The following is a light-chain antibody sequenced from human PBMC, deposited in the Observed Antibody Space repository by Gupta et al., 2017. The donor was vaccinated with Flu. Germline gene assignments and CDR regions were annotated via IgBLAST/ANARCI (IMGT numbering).Light chain of an antibody. CDR1: AIRYFSY. CDR3: ASYTFGNALL. J-gene: IGLJ3*02. CDR2: EVS. V-gene: IGLV2-14*03. Sequence: QSPLTQPASVSGSPGQSITIYCTGSAIRYFSYVSWYQQHPGKVPKLLIYEVSNRPSGISVRFSGSKSDSTASLTISGVQSEDEAHYYCASYTFGNALLFGGGTDLTV.